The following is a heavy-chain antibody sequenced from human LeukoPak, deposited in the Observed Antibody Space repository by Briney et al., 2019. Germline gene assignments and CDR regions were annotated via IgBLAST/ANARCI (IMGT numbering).Heavy chain of an antibody. Sequence: SGGSLRLSCVVSGISLSNYAMTWVRQAPGKGLEWVSYISERGGSTTYADSVKGRFTISRDTSLNTLYLQMNNLRAEDTAVYFCAKRGVVIRGILVIGYHQEAYHYDFWGQGVPVTVSS. CDR3: AKRGVVIRGILVIGYHQEAYHYDF. V-gene: IGHV3-23*01. J-gene: IGHJ4*02. CDR1: GISLSNYA. D-gene: IGHD3-10*01. CDR2: ISERGGST.